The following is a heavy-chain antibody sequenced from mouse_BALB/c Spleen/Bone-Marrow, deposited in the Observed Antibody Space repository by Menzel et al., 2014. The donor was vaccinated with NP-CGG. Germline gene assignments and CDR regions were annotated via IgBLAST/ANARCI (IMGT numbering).Heavy chain of an antibody. D-gene: IGHD2-4*01. Sequence: QVQLQQPGAQVAKPGASVKMSCKASGYTFTSYWMHWVKQRPGQGLEWIGYINPITGYTKYNQKFKDKATLTADKSSSTAYMQLSSQTSEDSAVYYCARNYDYDGGYCAMDYWGQGTSVTVSS. CDR3: ARNYDYDGGYCAMDY. CDR1: GYTFTSYW. CDR2: INPITGYT. J-gene: IGHJ4*01. V-gene: IGHV1-7*01.